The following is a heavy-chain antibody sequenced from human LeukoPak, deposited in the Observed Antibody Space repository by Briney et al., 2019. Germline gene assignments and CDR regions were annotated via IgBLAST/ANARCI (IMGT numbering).Heavy chain of an antibody. D-gene: IGHD6-19*01. CDR1: GLTLSSYA. J-gene: IGHJ4*02. V-gene: IGHV3-23*01. CDR2: ISGSGGST. Sequence: QTGGSVRLSCAASGLTLSSYAESWLRQAPGKGREWVSAISGSGGSTYYADSVKGRFTISRDNSKNTLYLQMNSPRAEDTAVYYCAKDYDMYSSGWYLRVSFDYWGQGTLVTVSS. CDR3: AKDYDMYSSGWYLRVSFDY.